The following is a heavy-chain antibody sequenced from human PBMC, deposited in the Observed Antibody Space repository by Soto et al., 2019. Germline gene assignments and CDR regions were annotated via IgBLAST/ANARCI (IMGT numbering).Heavy chain of an antibody. CDR2: IKSDGSST. CDR3: ASGCSNGVCYGDY. D-gene: IGHD2-8*01. V-gene: IGHV3-74*01. J-gene: IGHJ4*02. Sequence: GGSLRLSCTASGFTFSSYWMHWVLQAPGKGLVWVSRIKSDGSSTNYADSVKGRFTISRDNAKNTLYLQMNSLRAEDTAVYYCASGCSNGVCYGDYWGQGTLVTVSS. CDR1: GFTFSSYW.